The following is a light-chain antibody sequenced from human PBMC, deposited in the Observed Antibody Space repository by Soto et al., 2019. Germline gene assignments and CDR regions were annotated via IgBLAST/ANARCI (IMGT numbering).Light chain of an antibody. Sequence: DIQMTQSPSSLSASVGDRVTITCRASQGIRDALGWYQQKPGKAPKRLIYAASSLQSGVPSRFSGSGSGTELTLTTTCLQPEDFATYYCLQHNSYPQTCGQGTKVEIK. CDR3: LQHNSYPQT. V-gene: IGKV1-17*01. J-gene: IGKJ1*01. CDR1: QGIRDA. CDR2: AAS.